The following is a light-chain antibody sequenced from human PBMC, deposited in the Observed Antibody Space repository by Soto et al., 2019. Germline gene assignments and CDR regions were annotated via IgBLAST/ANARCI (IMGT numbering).Light chain of an antibody. V-gene: IGLV2-14*03. Sequence: VGTQSPCVSGYPAVSIAISCTRTSSDVGGYNYVSWYQHHPGKAPKLMIYDVSNRPSGVSNRFSGSKSGNTASLIISGLQAEDEADYYCSSYTSSSTLSTYVFGTGTKVTVL. CDR3: SSYTSSSTLSTYV. J-gene: IGLJ1*01. CDR1: SSDVGGYNY. CDR2: DVS.